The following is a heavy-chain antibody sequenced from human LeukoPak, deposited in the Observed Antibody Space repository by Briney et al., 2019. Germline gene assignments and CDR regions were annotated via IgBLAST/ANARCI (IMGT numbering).Heavy chain of an antibody. J-gene: IGHJ6*02. CDR1: GRSISSYY. D-gene: IGHD6-13*01. V-gene: IGHV4-59*08. Sequence: SETLSLTCSVSGRSISSYYWSWLRQPPRKRLQWMGNNHYSGSTNYNPSLKSRATISVYTSKTQCSLKPSSVTPSDTAVSYCARLTIAAAGPPLYYYYGMDVWGQGTTVTVSS. CDR3: ARLTIAAAGPPLYYYYGMDV. CDR2: NHYSGST.